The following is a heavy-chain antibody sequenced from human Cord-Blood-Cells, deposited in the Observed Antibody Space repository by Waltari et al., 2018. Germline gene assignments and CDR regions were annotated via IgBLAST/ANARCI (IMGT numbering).Heavy chain of an antibody. V-gene: IGHV3-30-3*01. D-gene: IGHD4-4*01. J-gene: IGHJ4*02. Sequence: QVQLVESGGGVVQPGRSLRLSCAASGFTFSSHAMHWVRQAPGKGLEWVAVISYDGSNKYYADSVKGRFTISRDNSKNTLYLQMNSLRAEDTDVYYCARDLLDTPTVTNVYWGQGTLVTVSS. CDR2: ISYDGSNK. CDR1: GFTFSSHA. CDR3: ARDLLDTPTVTNVY.